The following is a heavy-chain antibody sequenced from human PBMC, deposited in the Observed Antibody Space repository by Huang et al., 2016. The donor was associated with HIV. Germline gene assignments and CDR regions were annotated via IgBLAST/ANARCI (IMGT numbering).Heavy chain of an antibody. Sequence: QLQLQESGPGLVKPSETLSLTCTVSGGSIRSDNYYWGWIRQPPGKGLEWIGSIDYSGSTYYNPSLNSRVTITVETSKNQFSLKMRSVTAADTAVYYCARLPGSITMIRGVITDPYWGQGTLVTVSS. J-gene: IGHJ4*02. CDR2: IDYSGST. CDR3: ARLPGSITMIRGVITDPY. CDR1: GGSIRSDNYY. D-gene: IGHD3-10*01. V-gene: IGHV4-39*01.